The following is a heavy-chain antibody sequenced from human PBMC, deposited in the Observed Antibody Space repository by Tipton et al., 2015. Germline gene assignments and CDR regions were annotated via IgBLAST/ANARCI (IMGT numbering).Heavy chain of an antibody. J-gene: IGHJ6*02. Sequence: PGLVKPSETLSLTCTVSGGSVSSDSYYWNWIRQPPGKGLEWIGYIDYSGSTAYNPSLKGRVSISADTSKAQLSLKLRSVTAADTAVYYCARFRYYGSESERGYFHGLDVWGQGTTVTVSS. CDR3: ARFRYYGSESERGYFHGLDV. V-gene: IGHV4-61*01. CDR2: IDYSGST. D-gene: IGHD3-10*01. CDR1: GGSVSSDSYY.